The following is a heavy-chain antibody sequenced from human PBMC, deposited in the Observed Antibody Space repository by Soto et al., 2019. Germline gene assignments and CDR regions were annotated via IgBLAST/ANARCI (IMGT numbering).Heavy chain of an antibody. J-gene: IGHJ4*02. V-gene: IGHV3-73*02. CDR1: GFTFSGSA. D-gene: IGHD2-2*01. Sequence: EVQLVESGGGWVQPGGSLKLSCAASGFTFSGSAIHWVRQASGKGLEWVGRIKSKANSYATTYAASEKGRFTISRDDSKQAAYLQMNSLKSEDRAVYYCTRALGYCSSISCPTDYWGQGTLVTVSS. CDR3: TRALGYCSSISCPTDY. CDR2: IKSKANSYAT.